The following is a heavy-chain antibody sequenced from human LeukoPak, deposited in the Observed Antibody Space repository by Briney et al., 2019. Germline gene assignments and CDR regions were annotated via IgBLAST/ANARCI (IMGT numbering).Heavy chain of an antibody. J-gene: IGHJ4*02. V-gene: IGHV3-23*01. CDR2: ISGRSNNT. CDR1: GFIFSNYA. Sequence: GASLRLSCAASGFIFSNYAMYWVRQAPGKGLEWVSAISGRSNNTYYADSVKGRFTISRDSSNNTLYLQMNSLRADDTAVYYCAKWGDYDVLTGYYVSDFWGQGTLVTVSS. CDR3: AKWGDYDVLTGYYVSDF. D-gene: IGHD3-9*01.